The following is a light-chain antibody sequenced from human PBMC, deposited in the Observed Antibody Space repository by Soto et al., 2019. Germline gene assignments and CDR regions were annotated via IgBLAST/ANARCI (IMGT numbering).Light chain of an antibody. J-gene: IGKJ1*01. Sequence: EIVMTQSQATLSVSPGERATLSCRASQSISTHLAWYQHKPGQAPRLLIYGSSTRDTGVPARLSGSGSGTDYTLNNIILRTEDFVVYYCDKYDSWPRTLGYGTKVQIK. CDR1: QSISTH. CDR2: GSS. V-gene: IGKV3-15*01. CDR3: DKYDSWPRT.